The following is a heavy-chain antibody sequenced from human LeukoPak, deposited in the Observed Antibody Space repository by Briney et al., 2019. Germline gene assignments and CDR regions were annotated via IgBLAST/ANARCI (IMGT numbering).Heavy chain of an antibody. Sequence: ASVKVSCKASGYTFTGYYMHWVRQAPGQGLEWMGWINPNGGGTNYAQKFQGRVTMTRDTSISTAYMELSRLRSDDTAVYYCATDVSVFWSGYESDYWGQGTLVTVSS. D-gene: IGHD3-3*01. CDR3: ATDVSVFWSGYESDY. V-gene: IGHV1-2*02. J-gene: IGHJ4*02. CDR2: INPNGGGT. CDR1: GYTFTGYY.